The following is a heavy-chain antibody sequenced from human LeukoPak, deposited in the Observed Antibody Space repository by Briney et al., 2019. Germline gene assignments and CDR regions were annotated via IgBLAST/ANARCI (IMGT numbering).Heavy chain of an antibody. V-gene: IGHV3-30*03. CDR3: ARATTYYYYYMDV. J-gene: IGHJ6*03. CDR1: GFTFSSYG. CDR2: ISYDGSDK. D-gene: IGHD1-14*01. Sequence: PGGSLRLSCAASGFTFSSYGMHWVRQAPGKGLEWVAVISYDGSDKYYADSVKGRFTTSRDNSKNTLYLQMNSLRAEDTAVYYCARATTYYYYYMDVWGKGTTVTISS.